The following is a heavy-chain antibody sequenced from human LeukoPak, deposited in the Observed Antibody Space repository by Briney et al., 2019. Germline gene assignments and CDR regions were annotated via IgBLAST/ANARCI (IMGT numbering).Heavy chain of an antibody. D-gene: IGHD2-2*01. V-gene: IGHV1-69*05. CDR2: IIPIFGTA. Sequence: SVKVSCKASGGTFSSYAISWVRQAPGQGLEWMGGIIPIFGTANYAQKFQGRVTITTDESTSIAYMELSSLRSEETAVYYCARSYAQPRGPFDYWGQGTLVTVSS. CDR1: GGTFSSYA. J-gene: IGHJ4*02. CDR3: ARSYAQPRGPFDY.